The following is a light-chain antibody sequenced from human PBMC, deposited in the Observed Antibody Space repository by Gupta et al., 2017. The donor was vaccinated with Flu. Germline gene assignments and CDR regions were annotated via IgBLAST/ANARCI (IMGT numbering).Light chain of an antibody. Sequence: QSALTPPPSASGTPAQSVSSWCSGTSSDIGAYDWVSWYQQRPGKAPKVMIYEVNKRHSGGPGRFSGSKCGNTAALTFSGLQAEDEGYYYCSAHGGSDSVWVLGGGTKLTVL. CDR3: SAHGGSDSVWV. V-gene: IGLV2-8*01. CDR2: EVN. CDR1: SSDIGAYDW. J-gene: IGLJ3*02.